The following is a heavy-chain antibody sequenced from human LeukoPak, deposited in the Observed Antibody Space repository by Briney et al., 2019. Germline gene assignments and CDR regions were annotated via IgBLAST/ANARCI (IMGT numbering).Heavy chain of an antibody. J-gene: IGHJ4*02. Sequence: AASVKVSCKASGYTFISYGISWVRQAPGQGLEWMGWISAYNGNTNYAQKLQGRVTMTTDTSTSTVYMELRSLRSDDTAVYYCARGFRQQLPLDYWGQGTLVTVSS. CDR1: GYTFISYG. V-gene: IGHV1-18*01. D-gene: IGHD6-13*01. CDR3: ARGFRQQLPLDY. CDR2: ISAYNGNT.